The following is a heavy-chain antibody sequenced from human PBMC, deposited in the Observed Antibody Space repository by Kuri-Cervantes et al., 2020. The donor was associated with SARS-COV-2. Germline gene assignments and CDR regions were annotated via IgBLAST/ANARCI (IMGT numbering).Heavy chain of an antibody. D-gene: IGHD2-8*01. CDR3: SLDAFDY. CDR2: IVVGSGDT. Sequence: SVQVSCKTSGFTFTGSTIQWVRQARGQGLEWIGWIVVGSGDTSYAQEFQDRVTITRDMSTATAYMELRTLRSEATAVYFCSLDAFDYWGQGTLVTVSS. V-gene: IGHV1-58*02. J-gene: IGHJ4*02. CDR1: GFTFTGST.